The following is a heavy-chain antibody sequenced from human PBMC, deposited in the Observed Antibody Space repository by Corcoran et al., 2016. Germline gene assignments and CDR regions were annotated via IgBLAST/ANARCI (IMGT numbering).Heavy chain of an antibody. V-gene: IGHV1-2*04. CDR2: INPNSGGT. J-gene: IGHJ4*02. CDR3: AVARLRDYYGSALDY. CDR1: GYTFTGYY. Sequence: QVQLVQSGAEVKKPGASVKVSCKASGYTFTGYYMHWVRQAPGQGFEWMGWINPNSGGTNYAQNFQGWVTMTRDTSISTAYMELSRLRSDDTAVDYCAVARLRDYYGSALDYWGQGTLVTVSS. D-gene: IGHD3-10*01.